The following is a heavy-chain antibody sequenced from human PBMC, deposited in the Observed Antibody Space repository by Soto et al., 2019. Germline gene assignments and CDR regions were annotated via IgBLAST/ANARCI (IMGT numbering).Heavy chain of an antibody. Sequence: QVHLQESGPGLVKPSGTLSLTCAVSGGSITTNWWSWVRQPPGKGLEWIGELYHSGTTNYNPSLRGRVTISVDKSNHQFSLNLNSVTAADSHIYYCARNIAVPRTRGFDYWGQGNLVTVSS. V-gene: IGHV4-4*02. D-gene: IGHD6-19*01. CDR1: GGSITTNW. J-gene: IGHJ4*02. CDR2: LYHSGTT. CDR3: ARNIAVPRTRGFDY.